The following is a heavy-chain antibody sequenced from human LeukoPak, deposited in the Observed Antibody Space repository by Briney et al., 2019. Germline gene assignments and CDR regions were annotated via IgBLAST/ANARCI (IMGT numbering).Heavy chain of an antibody. CDR1: GFTFSSYE. CDR2: ISSSGSTI. D-gene: IGHD5-12*01. J-gene: IGHJ4*02. CDR3: ARRGSGYDSALFDY. V-gene: IGHV3-48*03. Sequence: PGGSLRLSCAASGFTFSSYEMNWVRQAPGKGLEWVSYISSSGSTIYYADSVKGRFTISRDNAKNSLYLQMNSLRAEDTAVYYCARRGSGYDSALFDYWGQGTLVTVSS.